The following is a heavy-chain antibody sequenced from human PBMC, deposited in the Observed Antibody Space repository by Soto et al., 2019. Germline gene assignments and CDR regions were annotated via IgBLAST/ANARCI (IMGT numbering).Heavy chain of an antibody. CDR3: ARGSLYSSGWYEGDAFDI. J-gene: IGHJ3*02. D-gene: IGHD6-19*01. CDR1: GFTVSSNY. CDR2: IYSGGST. Sequence: GGSLRLSCAASGFTVSSNYMSWVRQAPGKGLEWVSVIYSGGSTYYADSVKGRFTISRDNSKNTLYLQMNSLRAEDTAVYYCARGSLYSSGWYEGDAFDIWGQGTMVTVSS. V-gene: IGHV3-66*01.